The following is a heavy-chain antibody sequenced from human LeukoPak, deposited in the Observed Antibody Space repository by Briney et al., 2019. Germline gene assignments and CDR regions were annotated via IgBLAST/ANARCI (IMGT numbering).Heavy chain of an antibody. CDR2: LDPEDGET. CDR3: TTSSGTYHLY. D-gene: IGHD3-10*01. Sequence: GASVKVSCKVSGHTLTELAIHWVRQAPGRGLEWMGGLDPEDGETIYAQTFQGRVTMNEDTSTDTAYMELTSLRSDDTAVYYCTTSSGTYHLYWGQGTLVTVSS. J-gene: IGHJ4*02. CDR1: GHTLTELA. V-gene: IGHV1-24*01.